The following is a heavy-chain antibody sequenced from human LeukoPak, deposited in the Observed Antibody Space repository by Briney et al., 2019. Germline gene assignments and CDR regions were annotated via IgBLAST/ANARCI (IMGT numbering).Heavy chain of an antibody. CDR3: AKGAYYSDSSFYYYGDY. CDR2: IRYDGSNK. D-gene: IGHD3-22*01. J-gene: IGHJ4*02. CDR1: GFTFSTYG. Sequence: GGSLRLSRAASGFTFSTYGIHWVRQAPGKGLEWVAFIRYDGSNKYYADSVKGRFTISRDNSKNTLYLQMNSLRPEDTAVYYCAKGAYYSDSSFYYYGDYWGQGTLVTVSS. V-gene: IGHV3-30*02.